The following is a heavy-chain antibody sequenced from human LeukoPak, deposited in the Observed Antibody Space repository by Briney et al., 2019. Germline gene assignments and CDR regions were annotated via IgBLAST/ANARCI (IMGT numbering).Heavy chain of an antibody. D-gene: IGHD6-19*01. V-gene: IGHV1-18*01. CDR2: ISAYNGNT. CDR1: GYTFTSYG. J-gene: IGHJ5*02. CDR3: ARHPTLSSAWYTWFDP. Sequence: ASVKVSCKASGYTFTSYGISWVRQAPGQGLEWMGWISAYNGNTNYAQKFQGRVTTTTDESTSTAYMELSSLRSEDTAVYYCARHPTLSSAWYTWFDPWGQGTLVTVSS.